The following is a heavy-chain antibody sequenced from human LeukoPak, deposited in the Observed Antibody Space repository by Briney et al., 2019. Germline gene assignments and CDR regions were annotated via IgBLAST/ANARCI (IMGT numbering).Heavy chain of an antibody. D-gene: IGHD1-26*01. CDR1: GFTFADYA. J-gene: IGHJ4*02. V-gene: IGHV3-9*01. Sequence: GGSLRLSCVASGFTFADYAIHWVRQVPGKGLEWVSGISWNSGSIGYADSVKGRFTISRDNAKNSLYLQMNSLGAEDTAVYYCARVWYSGSYPVDYWGQGTLVTVSS. CDR3: ARVWYSGSYPVDY. CDR2: ISWNSGSI.